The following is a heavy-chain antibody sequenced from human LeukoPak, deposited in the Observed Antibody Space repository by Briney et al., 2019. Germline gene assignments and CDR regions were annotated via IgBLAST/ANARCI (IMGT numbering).Heavy chain of an antibody. CDR2: FSYSGST. V-gene: IGHV4-59*01. CDR1: GVSISTYY. Sequence: SGTLSLTCSVSGVSISTYYWIWIRQPPAKGLEWMGFFSYSGSTKYNPSLKSRVTMSVDTSKNQFSLKLSSVTAADTAVYYCARMYSGTSYYFDYWGQGTLVTVSS. CDR3: ARMYSGTSYYFDY. D-gene: IGHD1-26*01. J-gene: IGHJ4*02.